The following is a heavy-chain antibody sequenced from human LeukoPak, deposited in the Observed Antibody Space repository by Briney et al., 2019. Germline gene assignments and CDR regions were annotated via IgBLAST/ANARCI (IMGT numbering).Heavy chain of an antibody. CDR2: IYYSGST. CDR3: ASLRSSSYYFDY. Sequence: SETLSLTCIVSGGSISSGDYYWSWIRQPPGKGLEWIGYIYYSGSTYYNPSLKSRVTISVDTSKNQFSLKLSSVTAADTAVYYCASLRSSSYYFDYWGQGTLVTVSS. V-gene: IGHV4-30-4*08. J-gene: IGHJ4*02. D-gene: IGHD6-6*01. CDR1: GGSISSGDYY.